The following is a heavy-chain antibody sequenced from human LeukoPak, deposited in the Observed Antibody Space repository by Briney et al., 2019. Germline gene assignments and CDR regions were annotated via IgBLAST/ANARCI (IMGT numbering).Heavy chain of an antibody. CDR1: GGSISNYY. J-gene: IGHJ6*03. CDR3: AREAATRFYMDV. D-gene: IGHD1-1*01. V-gene: IGHV4-59*01. Sequence: SETLSLTCTVSGGSISNYYWSWIRQPPGKGLEWIGYIDYSGSTDYNPSLKSRVTMSVDTSKNQFSLKLSSVTAADTAVYYCAREAATRFYMDVWGKGTTVIISS. CDR2: IDYSGST.